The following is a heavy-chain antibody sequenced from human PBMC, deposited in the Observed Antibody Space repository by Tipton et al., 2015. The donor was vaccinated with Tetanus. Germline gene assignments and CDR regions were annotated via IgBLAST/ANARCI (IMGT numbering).Heavy chain of an antibody. Sequence: SLRLSCAASGFRFSSYGMHWVRQAPGKGMEWVTVIWYDGSDRYYADSVKGRFTISRDNSKNMLYLQMNSLRAEDTAVYYCAREADCSGGSCYSGDFDYWGPGTLFTVSS. V-gene: IGHV3-33*01. J-gene: IGHJ4*02. CDR3: AREADCSGGSCYSGDFDY. CDR2: IWYDGSDR. CDR1: GFRFSSYG. D-gene: IGHD2-15*01.